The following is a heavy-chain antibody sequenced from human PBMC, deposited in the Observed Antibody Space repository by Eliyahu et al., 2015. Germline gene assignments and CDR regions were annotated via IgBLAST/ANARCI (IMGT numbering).Heavy chain of an antibody. J-gene: IGHJ4*02. CDR3: ARATRTYYYEPFYFDY. V-gene: IGHV4-59*01. CDR2: VSYSGST. D-gene: IGHD3-22*01. CDR1: GGSISSXY. Sequence: QVQLQESGPGLVKPSETLSLTCIXSGGSISSXYWSWXRQSPGKGLEWIGHVSYSGSTNYNPSLKSRVTISVDTSRDQFSLNLSSVTAADTAMYYCARATRTYYYEPFYFDYWGQGTLVTVSS.